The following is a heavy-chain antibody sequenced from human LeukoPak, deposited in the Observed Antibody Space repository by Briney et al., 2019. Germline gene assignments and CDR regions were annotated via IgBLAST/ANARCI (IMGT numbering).Heavy chain of an antibody. Sequence: GASVKVSCKASGYTFTSYDINWVRQATGQGLEWMGWMNPNSGNTGYAQKFQGRVTMTRNTSISTAYMELSSLRSEDTAVYYCARGRVVVTALGYWGQGTLVTVSS. J-gene: IGHJ4*02. D-gene: IGHD2-21*02. CDR1: GYTFTSYD. CDR3: ARGRVVVTALGY. V-gene: IGHV1-8*01. CDR2: MNPNSGNT.